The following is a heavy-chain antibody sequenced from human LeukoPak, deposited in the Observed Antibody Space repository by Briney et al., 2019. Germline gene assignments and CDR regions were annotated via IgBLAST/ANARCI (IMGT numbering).Heavy chain of an antibody. V-gene: IGHV4-38-2*01. Sequence: KPSETLSLTCAVSGYSISSGYYWGWIRQPPGKGLEWIGSIYHSGSTNYNPSLKSRVTISVDTSKNQFSLKLSSVTAADTAVYYCARARLHYYDSSGYMFDPWGQGTLVTVSS. CDR1: GYSISSGYY. CDR3: ARARLHYYDSSGYMFDP. CDR2: IYHSGST. D-gene: IGHD3-22*01. J-gene: IGHJ5*02.